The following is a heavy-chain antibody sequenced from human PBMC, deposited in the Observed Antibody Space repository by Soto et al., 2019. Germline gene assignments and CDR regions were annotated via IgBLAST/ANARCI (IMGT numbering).Heavy chain of an antibody. CDR2: IYYSGST. D-gene: IGHD3-3*01. Sequence: PSETLSLTCAVYGGSFSSYYWSWIRQPPGKGLEWFGYIYYSGSTNYNPSLKSRVTISVDTSKNQFSLKLSSVTAADTAVYYCARDLGYDFWSGYSPTPYYMDVWGKGTTVTVSS. J-gene: IGHJ6*03. CDR3: ARDLGYDFWSGYSPTPYYMDV. V-gene: IGHV4-59*01. CDR1: GGSFSSYY.